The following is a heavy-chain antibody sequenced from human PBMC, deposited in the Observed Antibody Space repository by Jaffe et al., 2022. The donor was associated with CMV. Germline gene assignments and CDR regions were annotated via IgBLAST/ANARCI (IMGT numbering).Heavy chain of an antibody. CDR2: IYYSGST. D-gene: IGHD6-6*01. CDR3: ARPLGSSWPTKWFDP. Sequence: QLQLQESGPGLVKPSETLSLTCTVSGGSISSSSYYWGWIRQPPGKGLEWIGSIYYSGSTYYNPSLKSRVTISVDTSKNQFSLKLSSVTAADTAVYYCARPLGSSWPTKWFDPWGQGTLVTVSS. V-gene: IGHV4-39*01. CDR1: GGSISSSSYY. J-gene: IGHJ5*02.